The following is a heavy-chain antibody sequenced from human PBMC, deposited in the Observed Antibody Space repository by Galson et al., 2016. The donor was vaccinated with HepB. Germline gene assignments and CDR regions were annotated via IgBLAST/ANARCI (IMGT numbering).Heavy chain of an antibody. CDR1: GFTFSASV. Sequence: SLRLSCAASGFTFSASVIHWVRQASGKGLEWIGRIRSKANSYETTYGESVRGRFTISREDSKYTAYLQMDSLKIEDTALYYCTSTRSAGWDDCFDPWGQGTLVIVSS. D-gene: IGHD1-26*01. J-gene: IGHJ5*02. CDR2: IRSKANSYET. V-gene: IGHV3-73*01. CDR3: TSTRSAGWDDCFDP.